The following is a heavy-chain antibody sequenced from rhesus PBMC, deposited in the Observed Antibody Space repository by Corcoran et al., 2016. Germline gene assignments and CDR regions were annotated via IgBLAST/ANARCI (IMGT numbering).Heavy chain of an antibody. J-gene: IGHJ4*01. CDR2: IYGKSGST. CDR1: GGSISSSY. Sequence: QLQLRESGPGLVKPSEPLSVTCAVSGGSISSSYWSWIHHAPGKGQEWIGYIYGKSGSTNYNPSLKSRVTMAVDTSRNQLSLKLTSVTASDTALYYCARGVTTVDYWGQGVLVTVSS. V-gene: IGHV4-169*01. CDR3: ARGVTTVDY. D-gene: IGHD4-17*01.